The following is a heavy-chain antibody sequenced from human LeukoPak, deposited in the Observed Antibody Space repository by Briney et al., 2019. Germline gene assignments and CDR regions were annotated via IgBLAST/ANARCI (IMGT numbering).Heavy chain of an antibody. Sequence: TGGSLRLSCAASGFTFSGYDMQWVRQAPGKGLEWVSGISRSGPTYYRDSVKGRFTISRDNSKDTLYLQMDSLRAEDTATYYCAKGESFAFAMWGKGTMVTVSS. CDR2: ISRSGPT. CDR1: GFTFSGYD. V-gene: IGHV3-23*01. J-gene: IGHJ3*02. CDR3: AKGESFAFAM.